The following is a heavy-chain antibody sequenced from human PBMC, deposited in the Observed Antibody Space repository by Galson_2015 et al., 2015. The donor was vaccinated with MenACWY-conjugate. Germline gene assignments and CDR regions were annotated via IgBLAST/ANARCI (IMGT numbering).Heavy chain of an antibody. CDR3: ASYRDSGYDSPFDY. CDR1: GFTFSICS. V-gene: IGHV3-48*02. CDR2: ITNSGNSI. J-gene: IGHJ4*02. D-gene: IGHD5-12*01. Sequence: SLRLSCAASGFTFSICSMSWVRQAPGKGLEWVSYITNSGNSIYYGDSVKGRLTISRDNAKNSLYLQMNSLRDEDTAVYYCASYRDSGYDSPFDYWGQGTLVTVSS.